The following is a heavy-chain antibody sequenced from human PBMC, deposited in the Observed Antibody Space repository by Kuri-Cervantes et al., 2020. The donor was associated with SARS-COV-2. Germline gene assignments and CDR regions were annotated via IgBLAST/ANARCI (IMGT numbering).Heavy chain of an antibody. V-gene: IGHV3-72*01. CDR1: GFTFSTYA. D-gene: IGHD6-19*01. CDR2: TRNKANSYTT. J-gene: IGHJ4*02. CDR3: ASAVAGLFDY. Sequence: GGSLKISCAASGFTFSTYAMTWVRQAPGKGLEWVGRTRNKANSYTTEYAASVKGRFTISRDDSKNSLYLQMNSLKTEDTAVYYCASAVAGLFDYWGQGTLVTVSS.